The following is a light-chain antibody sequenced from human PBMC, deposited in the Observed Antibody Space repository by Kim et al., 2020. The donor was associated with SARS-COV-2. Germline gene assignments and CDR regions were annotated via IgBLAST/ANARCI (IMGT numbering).Light chain of an antibody. V-gene: IGLV1-44*01. CDR2: NNH. CDR3: AAWDDSLHGWV. Sequence: ELTQPPSASGTPGQRVTISCSGSGSNIGSNLVNWLQQLPGSAPKLLIYNNHQRPSGVPDRFSCSKSGTSASLAISGLQSEDEANYYCAAWDDSLHGWVFGGGTQLTVL. J-gene: IGLJ3*02. CDR1: GSNIGSNL.